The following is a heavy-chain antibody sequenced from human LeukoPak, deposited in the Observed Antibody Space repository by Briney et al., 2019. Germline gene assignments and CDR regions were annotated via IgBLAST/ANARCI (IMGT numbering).Heavy chain of an antibody. CDR1: GGSIRSDF. J-gene: IGHJ4*02. CDR3: SGGYDFWSGYYTFDY. D-gene: IGHD3-3*01. CDR2: VYYSGST. V-gene: IGHV4-59*01. Sequence: SETLSLTCTVSGGSIRSDFWSWIRQPPGKGLEWIGYVYYSGSTNYSPSLNSRVTISVDTSKNQFSLKLSSVTAADTAVYYCSGGYDFWSGYYTFDYWGQGTLVTVSS.